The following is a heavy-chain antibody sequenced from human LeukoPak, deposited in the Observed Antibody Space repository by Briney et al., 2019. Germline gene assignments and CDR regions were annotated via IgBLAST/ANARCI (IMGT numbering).Heavy chain of an antibody. Sequence: PGGSLRLSCAASGFSFSSYDRSWVRQAPGRGPEWVSSINPASTKMNYADSVKGRFTISRDNDKKSVFLQMNNLSGEDTAVYYCARDQGGTWGQGILVTVSS. J-gene: IGHJ4*02. CDR2: INPASTKM. CDR3: ARDQGGT. D-gene: IGHD1-7*01. CDR1: GFSFSSYD. V-gene: IGHV3-21*01.